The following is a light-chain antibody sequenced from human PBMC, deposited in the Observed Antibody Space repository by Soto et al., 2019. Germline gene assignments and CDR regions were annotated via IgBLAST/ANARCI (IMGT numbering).Light chain of an antibody. CDR2: LNSDGSH. J-gene: IGLJ3*02. CDR3: QTWGTGIWV. CDR1: SGHSSYA. V-gene: IGLV4-69*01. Sequence: HLVLTQSPSASASLGASVKLTCTLRSGHSSYAIAWHQQQPEKGPRYLMKLNSDGSHSKGDGIPDRFSGSSSGAERYLTISSLQSEDEADYYCQTWGTGIWVFGGGTKLTVL.